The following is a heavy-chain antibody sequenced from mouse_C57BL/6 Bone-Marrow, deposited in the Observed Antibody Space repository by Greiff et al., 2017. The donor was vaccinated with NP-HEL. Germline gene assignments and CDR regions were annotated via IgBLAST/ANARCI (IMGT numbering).Heavy chain of an antibody. CDR2: IWRGGST. CDR1: GFSLTSYG. Sequence: VQRVESGPGLVQPSQSLSITCTVSGFSLTSYGVHWVRQSPGKGLEWLGVIWRGGSTDYNAAFMSRLSITKDNSKSQVFFKMSSLQADDTAIYYCDKGVTFAYWGQGTLVTVSA. CDR3: DKGVTFAY. V-gene: IGHV2-5*01. J-gene: IGHJ3*01. D-gene: IGHD2-13*01.